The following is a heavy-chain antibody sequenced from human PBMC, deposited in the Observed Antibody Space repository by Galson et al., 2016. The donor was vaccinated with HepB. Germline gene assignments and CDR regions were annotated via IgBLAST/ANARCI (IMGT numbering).Heavy chain of an antibody. CDR2: IWHDERNK. J-gene: IGHJ4*02. CDR1: GFTLSSYG. V-gene: IGHV3-33*01. D-gene: IGHD6-13*01. Sequence: SLRLSCAASGFTLSSYGMHWVRQVPGQGLEWVALIWHDERNKFYAHSVKGRFTISRDNSKNTLYLQMNSLRAEDTAIYYCARDRSSSWFRNIIDYWGQGTLVTVSS. CDR3: ARDRSSSWFRNIIDY.